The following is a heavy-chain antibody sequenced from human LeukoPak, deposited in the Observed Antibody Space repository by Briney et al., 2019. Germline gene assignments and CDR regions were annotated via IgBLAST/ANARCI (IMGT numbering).Heavy chain of an antibody. CDR2: INPNSGGT. D-gene: IGHD6-13*01. Sequence: GASVKVSFTASGYTFTGYYMHWVRQAPGQGLEWMGWINPNSGGTNYAQKFQGRVTMTRDTSISTAYMELSRLRSDDTAVYYCAREIAAAGVDYWGQGTLVTVSS. J-gene: IGHJ4*02. CDR1: GYTFTGYY. CDR3: AREIAAAGVDY. V-gene: IGHV1-2*02.